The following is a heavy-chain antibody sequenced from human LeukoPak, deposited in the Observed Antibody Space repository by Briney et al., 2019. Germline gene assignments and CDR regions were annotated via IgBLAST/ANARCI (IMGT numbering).Heavy chain of an antibody. V-gene: IGHV3-7*01. Sequence: GGSLRLSCAASGFIFNTYVMHWVRQAPGKGLEWLASIKPDGSEKYYLDSVKGRFTISRDNARDSLYLQMNSLRDDDTSVYFCARDASALYWGRGTLVTVSS. CDR1: GFIFNTYV. CDR3: ARDASALY. D-gene: IGHD6-19*01. CDR2: IKPDGSEK. J-gene: IGHJ4*02.